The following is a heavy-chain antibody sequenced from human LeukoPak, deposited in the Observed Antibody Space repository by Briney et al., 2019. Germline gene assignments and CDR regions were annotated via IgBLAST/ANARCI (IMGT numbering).Heavy chain of an antibody. Sequence: GSLRLSCAASGFTFSSYAMSWVRQAPGKGLEWVSAISGSGGSTYYADSVKGRFTISRDNSKNTLYLQMNSLRAEDTAVYYCAKDRNIYYYGSGSYSDWGQGTLVTVSS. CDR3: AKDRNIYYYGSGSYSD. V-gene: IGHV3-23*01. D-gene: IGHD3-10*01. J-gene: IGHJ4*02. CDR1: GFTFSSYA. CDR2: ISGSGGST.